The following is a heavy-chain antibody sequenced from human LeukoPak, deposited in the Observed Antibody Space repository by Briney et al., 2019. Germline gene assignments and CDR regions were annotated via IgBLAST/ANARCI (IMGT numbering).Heavy chain of an antibody. D-gene: IGHD1-26*01. CDR2: IHHSGRA. CDR3: AREVNRPTDADAFDI. CDR1: GGSIISDNHF. Sequence: PSQTLSLTCTVSGGSIISDNHFWSWIRQHPGKDLEWLGYIHHSGRAFYSPSLESRLTISLYTSKNQFTLKLNSVIGADTAVYYCAREVNRPTDADAFDIWGQGTMVTVSS. V-gene: IGHV4-31*03. J-gene: IGHJ3*02.